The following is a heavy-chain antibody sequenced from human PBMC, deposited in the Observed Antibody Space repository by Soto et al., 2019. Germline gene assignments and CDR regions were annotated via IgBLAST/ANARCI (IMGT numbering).Heavy chain of an antibody. CDR1: GFTFGDYA. J-gene: IGHJ4*02. D-gene: IGHD2-15*01. CDR3: AKGEWSYCRGGSCYYFDY. Sequence: GGSLRLSCTGSGFTFGDYAMSWFRQAPGKGLEWVAVISYDGSNKYYADSVKGRFTISRDNSKNTLYLQMNSLRAEDTAVYYCAKGEWSYCRGGSCYYFDYWGQGTVVTVS. CDR2: ISYDGSNK. V-gene: IGHV3-30-3*02.